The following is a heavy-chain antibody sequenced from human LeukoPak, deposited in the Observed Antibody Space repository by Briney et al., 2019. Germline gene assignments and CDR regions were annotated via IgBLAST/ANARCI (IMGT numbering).Heavy chain of an antibody. Sequence: GGSLRLSCAASGFTFSNYGMHWVRQAPGKGLEWVAVISYDGSNKYYADSVKGRFTISRDNSKNTLYLQMNSLRAEDTAVYYCAKAFRSGGYGMDVWGQGTTVTVSS. V-gene: IGHV3-30*18. D-gene: IGHD3-10*01. CDR2: ISYDGSNK. J-gene: IGHJ6*02. CDR1: GFTFSNYG. CDR3: AKAFRSGGYGMDV.